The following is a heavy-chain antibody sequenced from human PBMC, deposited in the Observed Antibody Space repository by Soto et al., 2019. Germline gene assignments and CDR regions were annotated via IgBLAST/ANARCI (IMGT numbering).Heavy chain of an antibody. D-gene: IGHD6-19*01. V-gene: IGHV4-34*01. J-gene: IGHJ4*02. CDR2: INHSGST. Sequence: SETLSLTCAVYGGSFSGYYWSWIRQPPGKGLEWIGEINHSGSTNYNPSLKSRVTISVDTSKNQFSLQLNSVTPEDTAVYYCARDPVAVAGFDYWGQGTLVTVSS. CDR1: GGSFSGYY. CDR3: ARDPVAVAGFDY.